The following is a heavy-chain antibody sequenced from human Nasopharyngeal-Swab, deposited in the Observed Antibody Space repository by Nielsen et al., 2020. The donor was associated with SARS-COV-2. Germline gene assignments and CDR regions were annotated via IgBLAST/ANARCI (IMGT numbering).Heavy chain of an antibody. CDR2: MNPHNGGT. Sequence: ASVKVSCKPSGYTFTDYYMHWVRQAPGQGLEWMGWMNPHNGGTNYEQKFQGRVTMTSDTSINTAYMELRRLRSDDTAVYYCARDDYGDYGYFGYWGQGTLVTVSS. CDR1: GYTFTDYY. D-gene: IGHD4-17*01. CDR3: ARDDYGDYGYFGY. V-gene: IGHV1-2*02. J-gene: IGHJ4*02.